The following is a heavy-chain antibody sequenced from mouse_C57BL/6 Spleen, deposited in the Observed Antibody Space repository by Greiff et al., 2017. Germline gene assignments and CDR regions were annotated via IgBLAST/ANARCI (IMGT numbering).Heavy chain of an antibody. Sequence: EVQLQESGPGLVKPSQSLSLTCSVTGYSITSGYYWNWIRQFPGNKLEWMGYISYDGSNNYNPSLKNRISITRDTSKNQFFLKLNSVTTEDTATYYCAREGSNSFDYWGQGTTLTVSS. CDR2: ISYDGSN. J-gene: IGHJ2*01. D-gene: IGHD5-1*01. V-gene: IGHV3-6*01. CDR1: GYSITSGYY. CDR3: AREGSNSFDY.